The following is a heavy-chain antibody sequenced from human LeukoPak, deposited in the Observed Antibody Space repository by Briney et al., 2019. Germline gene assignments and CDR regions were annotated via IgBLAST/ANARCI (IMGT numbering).Heavy chain of an antibody. CDR2: INSDGSST. V-gene: IGHV3-74*01. Sequence: GGSLRLSCAASGFTFSSYWMHWVRHAPGKGLVWVSRINSDGSSTYYADSVKGRFTISRDNSKNTLYLQMNSLRAEDTAVYYCAKDRNFYDYWGQGTLVTVSS. D-gene: IGHD1-14*01. CDR3: AKDRNFYDY. CDR1: GFTFSSYW. J-gene: IGHJ4*02.